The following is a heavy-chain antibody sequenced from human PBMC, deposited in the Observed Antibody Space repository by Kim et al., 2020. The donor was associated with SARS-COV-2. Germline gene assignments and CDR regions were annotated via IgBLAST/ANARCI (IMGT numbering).Heavy chain of an antibody. Sequence: AQKFQGRVTMTRDTSISTAYMELSRLRSDDTAVYSCARGAVAGAVGWFDPWGQGTLVTVSS. J-gene: IGHJ5*02. CDR3: ARGAVAGAVGWFDP. D-gene: IGHD6-19*01. V-gene: IGHV1-2*02.